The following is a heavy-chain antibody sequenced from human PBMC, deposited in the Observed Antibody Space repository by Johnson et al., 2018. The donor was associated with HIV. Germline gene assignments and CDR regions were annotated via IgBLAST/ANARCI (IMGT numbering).Heavy chain of an antibody. Sequence: VQLVESGGGLVKPGGSLRLSCAASGFTFADYYMNWMRQAPGKGLEWVSHISSSGSTIYYADSVKGRFTISRDNAKNSLYLQMNSLRAEDTAVYYCASPVDTAMLDAFDIWGQGTMVTVSS. CDR2: ISSSGSTI. D-gene: IGHD5-18*01. V-gene: IGHV3-11*04. CDR1: GFTFADYY. CDR3: ASPVDTAMLDAFDI. J-gene: IGHJ3*02.